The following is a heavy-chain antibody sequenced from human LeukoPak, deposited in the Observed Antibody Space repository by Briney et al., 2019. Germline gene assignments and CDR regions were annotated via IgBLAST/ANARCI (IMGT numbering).Heavy chain of an antibody. Sequence: GRSLRLSCSASGFTMSNCWMTWVRQAPGKGLEWVANMNQDGSRIYYVDSVKGRFTISRHNAKKSLHLQMSSLRADDPALYYCAWDPPPDDTSGYLDYWGQGALVTVSS. CDR1: GFTMSNCW. D-gene: IGHD3-22*01. J-gene: IGHJ4*02. CDR2: MNQDGSRI. CDR3: AWDPPPDDTSGYLDY. V-gene: IGHV3-7*04.